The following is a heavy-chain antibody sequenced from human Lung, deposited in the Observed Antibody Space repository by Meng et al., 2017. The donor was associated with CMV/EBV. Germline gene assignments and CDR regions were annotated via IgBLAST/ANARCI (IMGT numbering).Heavy chain of an antibody. Sequence: GGSLGLXCAASGFTVRNNYMSWVRQAPGKGLEWVSSIYSDGYTYYADSVKGRFTISRDNSKDTLYLQMNSLRGEDTAVYYCVREGYCSSTNCSSYYYYGMDVWXQGTTVTVSS. CDR3: VREGYCSSTNCSSYYYYGMDV. CDR1: GFTVRNNY. D-gene: IGHD2-2*01. CDR2: IYSDGYT. V-gene: IGHV3-53*01. J-gene: IGHJ6*02.